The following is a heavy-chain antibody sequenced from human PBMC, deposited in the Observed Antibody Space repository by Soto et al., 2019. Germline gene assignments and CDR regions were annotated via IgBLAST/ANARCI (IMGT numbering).Heavy chain of an antibody. CDR3: ARGGTYDILTGYYRPPIFDP. J-gene: IGHJ5*02. CDR1: GGTFSSYA. Sequence: ASVKVSCKASGGTFSSYAISWVRQAPGQGLEWMGGIIPIFGTANYAQKFQGRVTITADESTGTAYMELSSLRSEDTAVYYCARGGTYDILTGYYRPPIFDPWGQGTLVTVSS. D-gene: IGHD3-9*01. V-gene: IGHV1-69*13. CDR2: IIPIFGTA.